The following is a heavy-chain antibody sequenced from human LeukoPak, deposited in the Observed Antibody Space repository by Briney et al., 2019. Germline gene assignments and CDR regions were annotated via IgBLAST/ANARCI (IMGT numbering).Heavy chain of an antibody. CDR1: GYTFTGYY. Sequence: ASVKVSCKASGYTFTGYYMHWVRQAPGQGLEWMGWINPNSGGTHYAQKFQGRVTMTSDTSISTAYMELSRLRSDDTAVYYCARGGIQLWLSFYYYYMDVWGKGTTVTVSS. J-gene: IGHJ6*03. CDR3: ARGGIQLWLSFYYYYMDV. D-gene: IGHD5-18*01. CDR2: INPNSGGT. V-gene: IGHV1-2*02.